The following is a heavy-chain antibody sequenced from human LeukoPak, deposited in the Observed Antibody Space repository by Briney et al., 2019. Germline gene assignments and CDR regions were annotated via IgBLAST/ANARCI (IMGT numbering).Heavy chain of an antibody. V-gene: IGHV4-39*01. J-gene: IGHJ4*02. CDR3: ATTPHDFWSDSTPYYFDY. D-gene: IGHD3-3*01. Sequence: SETLSLTCTVSGGSISSSSYYWGWIRQPPGKGLEWIGSIYYSGSTYYNPSLKSRVTISVDTSKNQFSLKLSSVTAADTAVYYCATTPHDFWSDSTPYYFDYWGQGTLVTVSS. CDR2: IYYSGST. CDR1: GGSISSSSYY.